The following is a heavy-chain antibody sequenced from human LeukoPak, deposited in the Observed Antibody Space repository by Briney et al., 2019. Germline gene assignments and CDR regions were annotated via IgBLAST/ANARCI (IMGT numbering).Heavy chain of an antibody. D-gene: IGHD4-17*01. CDR1: GFTFSSYG. CDR3: ARDCMLRATVTPTGFDY. J-gene: IGHJ4*02. V-gene: IGHV3-33*01. Sequence: PGRSLRLSCAASGFTFSSYGMHWVRQAPGKGLEWVAVIWYDGSNKYYADSVKGRFTISRDSSKNTLYLQMNSLRAEDTAVYYCARDCMLRATVTPTGFDYWGQGTLVTVSS. CDR2: IWYDGSNK.